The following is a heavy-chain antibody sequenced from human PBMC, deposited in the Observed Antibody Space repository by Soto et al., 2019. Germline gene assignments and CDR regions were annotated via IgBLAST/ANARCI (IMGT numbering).Heavy chain of an antibody. J-gene: IGHJ4*02. D-gene: IGHD6-19*01. V-gene: IGHV3-23*01. CDR1: GFTFSSYA. Sequence: EVQLLDSGGGLVQPGGSLRLSCAASGFTFSSYAMSWVRQSPGKGLEWVSTISGSGGSAYYADSMKGRLTISRDNSKNTVYLQMNSLRAEDTAVYYCAKEVSSGWYFFHYWGQATLVTVSS. CDR3: AKEVSSGWYFFHY. CDR2: ISGSGGSA.